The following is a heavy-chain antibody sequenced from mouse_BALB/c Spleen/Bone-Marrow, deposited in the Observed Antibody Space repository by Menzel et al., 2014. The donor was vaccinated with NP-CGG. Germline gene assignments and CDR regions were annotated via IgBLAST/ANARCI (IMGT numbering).Heavy chain of an antibody. CDR2: ISPYYVDG. CDR1: GYTFTDFA. J-gene: IGHJ4*01. V-gene: IGHV1S137*01. D-gene: IGHD6-1*01. CDR3: AGGGASSLYYYAMDY. Sequence: VKLVESGAELVRPGVSVKISCKGSGYTFTDFAIHWVKQSHTKSLEWIGVISPYYVDGGYNQKFKGKATMTIDRSSSTAYMELARPTSDDSAIYYCAGGGASSLYYYAMDYCGKGPSLTVSS.